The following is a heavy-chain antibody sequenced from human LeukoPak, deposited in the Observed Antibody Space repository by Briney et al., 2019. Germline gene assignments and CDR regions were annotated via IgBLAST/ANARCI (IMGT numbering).Heavy chain of an antibody. CDR1: GYTFTSYA. J-gene: IGHJ4*02. Sequence: ASVKVSCKASGYTFTSYAMHWVRQAPGQRLEWMGWINAGNGNTKYSQKFQGRVTITRDTSASTAYMELSRLRSDDTAVYYCARGYCSGGSCSETDYWGQGTLVTVSS. CDR2: INAGNGNT. D-gene: IGHD2-15*01. CDR3: ARGYCSGGSCSETDY. V-gene: IGHV1-3*01.